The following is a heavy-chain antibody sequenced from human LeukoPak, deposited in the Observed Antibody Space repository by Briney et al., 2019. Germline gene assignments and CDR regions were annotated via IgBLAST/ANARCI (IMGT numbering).Heavy chain of an antibody. CDR1: GFTVSSNY. CDR2: IYSGGST. J-gene: IGHJ4*02. D-gene: IGHD5-18*01. V-gene: IGHV3-53*01. CDR3: AKGRTGYSYGYGIDY. Sequence: PGGSLRLSCAASGFTVSSNYMSWVRQAPGKGLEWVSVIYSGGSTYYADSVKGRFTISRDNSKNTLYLQMNSLRAEDTAVYYCAKGRTGYSYGYGIDYWGQGTLVTVSS.